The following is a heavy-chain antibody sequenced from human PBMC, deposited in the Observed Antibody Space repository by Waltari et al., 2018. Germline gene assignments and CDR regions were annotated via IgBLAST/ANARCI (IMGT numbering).Heavy chain of an antibody. CDR2: IYHSGST. J-gene: IGHJ3*02. CDR1: GYSISSGYY. V-gene: IGHV4-38-2*01. D-gene: IGHD3-3*01. CDR3: ARAGGITIFGVVIRLTAFDI. Sequence: QVQLQESGPGLVKPSETLSLTCAVSGYSISSGYYWGWIRQPPGKGMEWIGSIYHSGSTYYNPSLKSRVTISVDTSKNQFSLKLSSVTAADTAVYYCARAGGITIFGVVIRLTAFDIWGQGTMVTVSS.